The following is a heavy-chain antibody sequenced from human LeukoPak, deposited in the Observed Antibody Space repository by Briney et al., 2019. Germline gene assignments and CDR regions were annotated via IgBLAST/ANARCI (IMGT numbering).Heavy chain of an antibody. CDR3: AREGGSSGWYPLYYYYYYGMDV. J-gene: IGHJ6*02. D-gene: IGHD6-19*01. V-gene: IGHV1-18*01. CDR1: GYTFTSYG. CDR2: ISTYNGNT. Sequence: ASVKVSCKASGYTFTSYGISWVRQAPGQGLEWMGWISTYNGNTNYAQKLQGRVTMTTDTSTSTAYMELRSLRSDDTAVYYCAREGGSSGWYPLYYYYYYGMDVWGQGTTVTVSS.